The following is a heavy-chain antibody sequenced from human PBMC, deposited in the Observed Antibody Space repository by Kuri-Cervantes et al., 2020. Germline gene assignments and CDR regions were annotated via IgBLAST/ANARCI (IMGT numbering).Heavy chain of an antibody. CDR3: AADRPYYGSGSYYEH. V-gene: IGHV1-58*01. CDR2: IVVGSGNT. J-gene: IGHJ4*02. CDR1: GFTFTSSA. Sequence: SVKVSCKASGFTFTSSAVQWVRQARGQRLEWIGWIVVGSGNTNYAQKFQERVTITRDMSTSTAYMELSSLRSEDTAVYCCAADRPYYGSGSYYEHWGQGTLVTVSS. D-gene: IGHD3-10*01.